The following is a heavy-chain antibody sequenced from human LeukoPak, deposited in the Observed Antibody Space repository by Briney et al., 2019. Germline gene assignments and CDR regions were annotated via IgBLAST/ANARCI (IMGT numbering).Heavy chain of an antibody. Sequence: GRSLRLSCAASGFTFTTYAIHWVRQAPGKGLEWLAVISYDGSNKYYADSVKGRFTISRDNSKNTLSLQVNSLRAEDTAVYYCARGGDSSTWYYYFDYWGQGTLVTVSS. CDR1: GFTFTTYA. CDR2: ISYDGSNK. D-gene: IGHD6-13*01. CDR3: ARGGDSSTWYYYFDY. V-gene: IGHV3-30-3*01. J-gene: IGHJ4*02.